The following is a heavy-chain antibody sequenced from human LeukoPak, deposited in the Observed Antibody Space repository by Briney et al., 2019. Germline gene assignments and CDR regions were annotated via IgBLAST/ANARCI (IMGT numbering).Heavy chain of an antibody. CDR2: ISGSGGST. CDR1: GFTFSSYW. D-gene: IGHD1-20*01. CDR3: AKTLITIKYYYGMDV. Sequence: PGGSLRLSCAASGFTFSSYWMSWVRQAPGKGLEWVSAISGSGGSTYYADSVKGRFTISRDNSKNTLYLQMNSLRAEDTGVYYCAKTLITIKYYYGMDVWGQGTTVTVSS. J-gene: IGHJ6*02. V-gene: IGHV3-23*01.